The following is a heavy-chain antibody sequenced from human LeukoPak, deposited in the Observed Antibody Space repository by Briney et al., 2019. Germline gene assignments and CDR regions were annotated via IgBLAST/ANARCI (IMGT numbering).Heavy chain of an antibody. CDR1: GFSFDDYA. CDR3: AKDMQWLVEEYYFDY. Sequence: GGSLRLSCAASGFSFDDYAMHWVRQAPGKGLEWVSGISWDGGNIGYTDSVKGRFTISRDNANNSLYLQMNGLRAEDTALYYCAKDMQWLVEEYYFDYWGQGTLVTVSS. V-gene: IGHV3-9*01. CDR2: ISWDGGNI. J-gene: IGHJ4*02. D-gene: IGHD6-19*01.